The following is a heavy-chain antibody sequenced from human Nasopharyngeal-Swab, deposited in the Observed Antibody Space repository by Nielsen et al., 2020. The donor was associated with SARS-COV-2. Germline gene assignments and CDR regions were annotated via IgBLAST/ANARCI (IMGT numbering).Heavy chain of an antibody. CDR1: GGSFSGYY. CDR3: ARRRYYYDSSGYFQDAFDI. Sequence: SQTLSLTCAVYGGSFSGYYWSWIRQPPGRGLEWIGEINHSGSTDYNPSLKSRVTISVDTSKNQFSLKLRSVTAADTAVYYCARRRYYYDSSGYFQDAFDIWGQGTMVTVSS. CDR2: INHSGST. J-gene: IGHJ3*02. D-gene: IGHD3-22*01. V-gene: IGHV4-34*01.